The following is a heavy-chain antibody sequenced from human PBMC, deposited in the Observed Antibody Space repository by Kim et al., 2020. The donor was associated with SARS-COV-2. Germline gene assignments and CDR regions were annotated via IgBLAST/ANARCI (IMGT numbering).Heavy chain of an antibody. CDR3: AREVGYSYGYWGAFDI. J-gene: IGHJ3*02. Sequence: GGSLRLSCAASGFTFSSYWVSWVRQAPGKGLEWVANIKQDGSEKYYVDSVKGRFTISRDNAKNSLYLQMNSLRAEDTAVYYCAREVGYSYGYWGAFDIWGQGTMVTVSS. CDR2: IKQDGSEK. CDR1: GFTFSSYW. V-gene: IGHV3-7*01. D-gene: IGHD5-18*01.